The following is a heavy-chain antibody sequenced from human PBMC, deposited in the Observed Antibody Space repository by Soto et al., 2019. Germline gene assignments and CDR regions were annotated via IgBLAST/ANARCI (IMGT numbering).Heavy chain of an antibody. CDR3: ARLHRDTAMVTLDS. J-gene: IGHJ4*02. Sequence: SETLSLTCTVSGGSISIGGYYWSGIRQHPGKGLEWIGSIYYSGNTYYNPSLKSRVTISVDTSKNQFSLKLSSVTAADTAVYYCARLHRDTAMVTLDSWGQGTLVTVSS. CDR1: GGSISIGGYY. V-gene: IGHV4-31*03. CDR2: IYYSGNT. D-gene: IGHD5-18*01.